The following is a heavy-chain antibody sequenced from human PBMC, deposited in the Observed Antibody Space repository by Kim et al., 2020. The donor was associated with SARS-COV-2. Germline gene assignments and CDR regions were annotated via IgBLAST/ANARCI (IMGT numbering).Heavy chain of an antibody. J-gene: IGHJ5*02. CDR3: ARRDSASGNYFWFDP. D-gene: IGHD1-26*01. Sequence: SETLSLTCAVSDGSISSKWWTWVRQPPGKGLEWIGEIFHSGSINYNPSLKSRVTMSVDKPKNQFSLKLSSVTAADTAVYYCARRDSASGNYFWFDPWGQG. CDR1: DGSISSKW. V-gene: IGHV4-4*02. CDR2: IFHSGSI.